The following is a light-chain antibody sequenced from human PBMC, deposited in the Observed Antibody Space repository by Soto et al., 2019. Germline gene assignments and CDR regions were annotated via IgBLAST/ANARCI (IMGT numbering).Light chain of an antibody. CDR3: AAWDDSLNGVV. Sequence: QSVLTQPPSASGTPGQRVTISCSGSSSNIGGNTVNWYQQLPGTAPKLLMFTNNQRPSGVPDRFSGSKSGTSGSLAISGPQSEDGADYYCAAWDDSLNGVVFGGGTQLTVL. CDR2: TNN. CDR1: SSNIGGNT. V-gene: IGLV1-44*01. J-gene: IGLJ7*01.